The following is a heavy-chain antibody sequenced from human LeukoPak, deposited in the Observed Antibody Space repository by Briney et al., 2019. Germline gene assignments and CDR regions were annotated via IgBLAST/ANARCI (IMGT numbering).Heavy chain of an antibody. CDR3: ARDRGSSDYFDY. D-gene: IGHD6-6*01. CDR1: GFTFSSYW. V-gene: IGHV3-7*01. Sequence: GSLRLSCGASGFTFSSYWMSWVRQAPGKGLEWVANIKEDGSEKFYVDSVKGRFTISRDNAKISLYLQMNSLRAEDTAVYYCARDRGSSDYFDYWGQGTLVTVSS. J-gene: IGHJ4*02. CDR2: IKEDGSEK.